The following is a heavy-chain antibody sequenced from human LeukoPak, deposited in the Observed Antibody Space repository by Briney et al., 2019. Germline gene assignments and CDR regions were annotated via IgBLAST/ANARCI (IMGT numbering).Heavy chain of an antibody. Sequence: PGGSLRLSCAASGFTFSSYVMHWVRQAPGKGLEWVGRTRNKANSYTAEYAASVKGRFTISRDDSKNSLYLQMDSLKTEDTAVYYCARVGPGDWGQGTLVTVSS. CDR2: TRNKANSYTA. CDR1: GFTFSSYV. J-gene: IGHJ4*02. CDR3: ARVGPGD. V-gene: IGHV3-72*01.